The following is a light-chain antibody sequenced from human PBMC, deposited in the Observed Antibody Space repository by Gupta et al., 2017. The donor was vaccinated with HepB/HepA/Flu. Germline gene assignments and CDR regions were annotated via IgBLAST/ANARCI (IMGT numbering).Light chain of an antibody. J-gene: IGLJ2*01. CDR3: QSADSSGTYVV. CDR2: KDS. Sequence: SYELTQPPSVSVSPGQTARITCSGDALPKQYAYWYQQKPGQAPVLVIYKDSERLSGMPERFSGSSSGTTVTLTISGVQAEDEADYYCQSADSSGTYVVFGGGTKLTVL. CDR1: ALPKQY. V-gene: IGLV3-25*03.